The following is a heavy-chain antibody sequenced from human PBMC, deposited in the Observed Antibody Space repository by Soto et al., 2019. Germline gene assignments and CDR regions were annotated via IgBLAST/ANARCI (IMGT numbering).Heavy chain of an antibody. Sequence: QVQLVQSGAEVKKPGASVKVSCKASGYSFTSYAMRWVRQAPGQRLEWMGWINAGNGNTKYSQKFQGRVTITRDTSASTAYMELSSLRSEDTAVYYCARAGSYLSYFDYWGQGTLVTVSS. CDR2: INAGNGNT. D-gene: IGHD3-16*02. CDR1: GYSFTSYA. J-gene: IGHJ4*02. V-gene: IGHV1-3*01. CDR3: ARAGSYLSYFDY.